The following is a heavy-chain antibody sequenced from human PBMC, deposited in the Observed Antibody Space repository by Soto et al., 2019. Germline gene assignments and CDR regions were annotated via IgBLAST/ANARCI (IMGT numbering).Heavy chain of an antibody. J-gene: IGHJ4*02. CDR3: ARHGQWLARGDY. D-gene: IGHD6-19*01. CDR2: IYYSGGT. CDR1: AGSISPYY. Sequence: PSERMSLTCTVSAGSISPYYWSWIRQPPGKGLEWIGYIYYSGGTHYNLSLTSRVTISVDTSKNQLSLKLSSVTAADTATYYCARHGQWLARGDYWGQGTLVTVSS. V-gene: IGHV4-59*08.